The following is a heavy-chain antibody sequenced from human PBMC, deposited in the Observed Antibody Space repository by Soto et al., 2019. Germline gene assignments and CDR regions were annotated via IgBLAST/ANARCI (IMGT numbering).Heavy chain of an antibody. CDR1: GGTFSSYA. V-gene: IGHV1-69*01. J-gene: IGHJ6*02. Sequence: QVQLVQSGAEVKKPGSSVKVSCKASGGTFSSYAISWVRQAPGQGLEWMGGIIPIFGTANYAQKFQGRVTITADESTGTAYMELSSLRSEDTAVYYCARGPYCSGGSCYSVLKNYGMDVWGQGTTVTVSS. CDR3: ARGPYCSGGSCYSVLKNYGMDV. D-gene: IGHD2-15*01. CDR2: IIPIFGTA.